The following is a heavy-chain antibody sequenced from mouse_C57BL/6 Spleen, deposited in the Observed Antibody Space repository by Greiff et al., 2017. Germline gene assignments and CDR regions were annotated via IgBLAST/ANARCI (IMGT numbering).Heavy chain of an antibody. CDR2: IDPSDSET. J-gene: IGHJ3*01. CDR3: ARSYDYDGRAWFAY. CDR1: GYTFTSYW. V-gene: IGHV1-52*01. D-gene: IGHD2-4*01. Sequence: QVQLQQPGAELVRPGSSVKLSCKASGYTFTSYWMHWVKQRPIQGLEWIGNIDPSDSETHYNQKFKDKATLTVDKSSSTAYMQLSSLTSEDSAVYDCARSYDYDGRAWFAYWGQGTLVTVSA.